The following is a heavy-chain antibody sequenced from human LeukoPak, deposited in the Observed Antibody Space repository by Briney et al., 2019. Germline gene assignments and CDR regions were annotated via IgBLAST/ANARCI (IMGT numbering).Heavy chain of an antibody. J-gene: IGHJ6*02. D-gene: IGHD6-13*01. V-gene: IGHV4-31*03. Sequence: SETLSLTCTVSGGSISSGGYYWSWIRQRPGKGLEWIGYIYYSGSTYYNPSLKSRVTISVDTSKNQFSLKLSSVTAADTAVYYCARDPGLRIAAAGHYYYYGMDVWGQGTTVTVSS. CDR3: ARDPGLRIAAAGHYYYYGMDV. CDR2: IYYSGST. CDR1: GGSISSGGYY.